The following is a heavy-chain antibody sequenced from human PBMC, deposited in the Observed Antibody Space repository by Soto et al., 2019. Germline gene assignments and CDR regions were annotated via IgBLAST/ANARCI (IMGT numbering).Heavy chain of an antibody. Sequence: QVQLVESGGGVVQPGRSLRLSCAASGFTFSSYGMHWVRQAPGKGLEWVAVIWYDGSNKYYADSVKGRFTISRDNSKNTPYLQMNSRRAEDTAVYYCARDRDDATFFDDWGQGTLVTVSS. J-gene: IGHJ4*02. CDR3: ARDRDDATFFDD. D-gene: IGHD1-1*01. V-gene: IGHV3-33*01. CDR2: IWYDGSNK. CDR1: GFTFSSYG.